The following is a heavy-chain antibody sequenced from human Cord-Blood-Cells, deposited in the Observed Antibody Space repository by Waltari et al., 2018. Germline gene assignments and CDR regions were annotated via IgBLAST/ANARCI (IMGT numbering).Heavy chain of an antibody. CDR2: INPNSGGT. Sequence: QVQLVQSGAEVKKPGASVKVSCKASGYTFTGYYMHWVRQAPGQGLEWMGWINPNSGGTNYAQKFQGLVTMTRDTSISTAYMELSRLRSDDTAVYYCARETYYGSGRYYFDYWGQGTLVTVSS. D-gene: IGHD3-10*01. CDR3: ARETYYGSGRYYFDY. J-gene: IGHJ4*02. V-gene: IGHV1-2*04. CDR1: GYTFTGYY.